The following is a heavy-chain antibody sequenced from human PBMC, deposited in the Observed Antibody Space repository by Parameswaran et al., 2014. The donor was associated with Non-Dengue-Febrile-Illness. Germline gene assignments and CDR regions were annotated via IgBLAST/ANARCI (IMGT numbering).Heavy chain of an antibody. Sequence: WVRQAPGQRLEWIGWIVVGSGNTNYAQKFQERVTITRDMSTSTAYMELSSLRSEDTAVYYCAADPYYDFSVDIWGQGTMVTVSS. CDR3: AADPYYDFSVDI. V-gene: IGHV1-58*01. J-gene: IGHJ3*02. CDR2: IVVGSGNT. D-gene: IGHD3-3*01.